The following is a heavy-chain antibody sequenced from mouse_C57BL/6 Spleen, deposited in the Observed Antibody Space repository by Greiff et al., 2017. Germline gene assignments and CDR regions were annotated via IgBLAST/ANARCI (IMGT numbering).Heavy chain of an antibody. Sequence: VQLQESGPGLVQPSQSLSITCTVSGFSLTSYGVHWVRQPPGKGLEWLGVIWSGGSTDYNAAFISRLSISKDNSKSQVFFKMNSLQADDTAIYYCAKNWDARGYAMDYWGQGTSVTVSS. D-gene: IGHD4-1*01. V-gene: IGHV2-4*01. CDR2: IWSGGST. J-gene: IGHJ4*01. CDR3: AKNWDARGYAMDY. CDR1: GFSLTSYG.